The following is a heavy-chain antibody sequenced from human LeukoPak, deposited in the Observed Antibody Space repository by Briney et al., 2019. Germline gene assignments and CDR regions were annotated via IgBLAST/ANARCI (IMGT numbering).Heavy chain of an antibody. V-gene: IGHV4-59*01. CDR1: GGPISSYY. CDR2: IYYGGST. CDR3: ARVAVGAYFDY. D-gene: IGHD1-26*01. J-gene: IGHJ4*02. Sequence: SETLSLTCTVSGGPISSYYWSWIRQPPGKGLEWIGYIYYGGSTNYNPSLKSRVTISVDTSKNQFSLKLSSVTAADTAVYYCARVAVGAYFDYWGQGTLVTVSS.